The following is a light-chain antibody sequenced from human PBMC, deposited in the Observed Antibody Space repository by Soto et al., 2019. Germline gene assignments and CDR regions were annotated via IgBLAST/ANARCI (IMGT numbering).Light chain of an antibody. Sequence: DIQMTQSPSTLPASVGDIVTITCRASQSVSSWLAWYQQKPGKAPNLLIFKASNLENGVPSRFSGTGSGTEFTLTITGLQPDDFATYYCEQYHSYSYTFGQGTKLEI. CDR3: EQYHSYSYT. CDR1: QSVSSW. CDR2: KAS. J-gene: IGKJ2*01. V-gene: IGKV1-5*03.